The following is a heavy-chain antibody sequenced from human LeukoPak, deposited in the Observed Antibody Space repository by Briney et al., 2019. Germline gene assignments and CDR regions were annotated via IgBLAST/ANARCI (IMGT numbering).Heavy chain of an antibody. CDR3: VKGAILTGYPFDS. CDR1: GFTFSSYS. V-gene: IGHV3-21*01. J-gene: IGHJ4*02. CDR2: ISSSSSYI. Sequence: GGSLRLSCAASGFTFSSYSMNWVRQAPGKGLEWVSSISSSSSYIYYADSVKGRFTISRDNSKNRLFLQMSSLRPEDTAIYYCVKGAILTGYPFDSWGQGALVTVSS. D-gene: IGHD3-9*01.